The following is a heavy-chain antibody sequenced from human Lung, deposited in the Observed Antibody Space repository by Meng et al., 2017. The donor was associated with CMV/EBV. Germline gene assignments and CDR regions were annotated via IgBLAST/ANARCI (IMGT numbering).Heavy chain of an antibody. CDR1: GFTFSSYG. D-gene: IGHD3-22*01. CDR2: IRYDGSNK. Sequence: GESXKISCAASGFTFSSYGMPWVRQAPGKGLEWVAFIRYDGSNKYYADSVKVRFTISRDNSKNTLYLQMNSMRAKDTAVYYCAKDQRAMIVVFIGVDYYYYGMDVGXQGTXVTVSS. CDR3: AKDQRAMIVVFIGVDYYYYGMDV. V-gene: IGHV3-30*02. J-gene: IGHJ6*02.